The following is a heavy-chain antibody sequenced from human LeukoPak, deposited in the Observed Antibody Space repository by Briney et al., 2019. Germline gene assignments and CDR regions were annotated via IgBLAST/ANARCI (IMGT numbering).Heavy chain of an antibody. CDR3: TRGQPYCGADCHSD. V-gene: IGHV3-66*01. D-gene: IGHD2-21*02. CDR1: GFSVSNYY. Sequence: GGSLRLSCAASGFSVSNYYMSWVRQPPGKGLEWVSVMYTGGGRYYGDSVKGRFTISRDNSKNTVFLQMNSLRVEDTALYYCTRGQPYCGADCHSDWGQGTLVTVSS. J-gene: IGHJ4*02. CDR2: MYTGGGR.